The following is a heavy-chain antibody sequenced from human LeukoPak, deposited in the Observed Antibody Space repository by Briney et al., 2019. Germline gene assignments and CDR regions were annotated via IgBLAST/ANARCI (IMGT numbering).Heavy chain of an antibody. CDR1: GFTFSSYE. J-gene: IGHJ4*02. CDR2: ISSSGSTI. Sequence: GGSLRLSCAASGFTFSSYEMNWVRQAPGKGLEWVSYISSSGSTIYYADSVKGRFTISRDNAKNSLYLQMNSLRAEDTAVYYCARAPSEYCSSWYGYWGQGTLVTVSS. D-gene: IGHD6-13*01. V-gene: IGHV3-48*03. CDR3: ARAPSEYCSSWYGY.